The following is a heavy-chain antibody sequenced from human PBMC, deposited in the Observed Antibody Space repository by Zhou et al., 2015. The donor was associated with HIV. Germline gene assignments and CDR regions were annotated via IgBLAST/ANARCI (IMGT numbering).Heavy chain of an antibody. D-gene: IGHD6-19*01. CDR1: GGTFSSYA. J-gene: IGHJ5*02. CDR2: IIPIFGTA. Sequence: QVQLVQSGAEVKKPGSSVKVSCKASGGTFSSYAISWVRQAPGQGLEWMGGIIPIFGTANYAQKFQGRVTITADESTSTAYMELSSLRSEDTAVYYCARGPYSSGWYGDNWFDPLGPGEPWSPSPQ. V-gene: IGHV1-69*12. CDR3: ARGPYSSGWYGDNWFDP.